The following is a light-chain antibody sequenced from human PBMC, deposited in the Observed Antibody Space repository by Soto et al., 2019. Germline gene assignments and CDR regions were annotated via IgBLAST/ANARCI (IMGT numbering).Light chain of an antibody. Sequence: DIQMTQSASALSAXXXXRXTXAXQASQNINNYLNWYQQKPGRAPKLLIYDASNLEAGVPSRFRGSGSGTDFTFTISRLQPEDIATYYCQQYENLPTFGQGTRLEIK. J-gene: IGKJ5*01. V-gene: IGKV1-33*01. CDR3: QQYENLPT. CDR2: DAS. CDR1: QNINNY.